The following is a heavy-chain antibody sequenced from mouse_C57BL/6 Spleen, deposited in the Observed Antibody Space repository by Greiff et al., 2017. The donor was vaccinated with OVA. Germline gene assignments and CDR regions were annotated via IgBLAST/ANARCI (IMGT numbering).Heavy chain of an antibody. Sequence: VQLQQSGPELVKPGASVKMSCKASGYTFTDYNMHWVKQSHGKSLEWIGYINPNNGGTSYNQKFKGKATLTVNKSSRTAYMELRSLTSEDSAVYYCASSDYYSPFDYWGQGTTLTVSS. V-gene: IGHV1-22*01. J-gene: IGHJ2*01. D-gene: IGHD2-12*01. CDR3: ASSDYYSPFDY. CDR2: INPNNGGT. CDR1: GYTFTDYN.